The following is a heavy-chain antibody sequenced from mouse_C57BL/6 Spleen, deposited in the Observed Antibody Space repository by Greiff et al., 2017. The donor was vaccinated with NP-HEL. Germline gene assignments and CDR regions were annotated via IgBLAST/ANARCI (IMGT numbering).Heavy chain of an antibody. CDR1: GYTFTDYE. CDR2: IDPETGGT. D-gene: IGHD1-1*02. V-gene: IGHV1-15*01. J-gene: IGHJ2*01. Sequence: VQLQESGAELVRPGASVTLSCKASGYTFTDYEMHWVKQTPVHGLEWIGAIDPETGGTAYNQKFKGKAILTADKSSSTAYMELRSLTSEDSAVYYCTRRWEVDYWGQGTTLTVSS. CDR3: TRRWEVDY.